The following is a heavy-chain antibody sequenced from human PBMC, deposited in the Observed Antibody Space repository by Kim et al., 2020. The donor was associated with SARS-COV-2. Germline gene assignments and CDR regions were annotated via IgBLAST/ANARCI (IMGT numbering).Heavy chain of an antibody. CDR1: GYTFTGYY. J-gene: IGHJ3*02. CDR3: ARVIFGYNWNPWAHDAFDI. CDR2: INPNSGGT. Sequence: ASVKVSCKASGYTFTGYYMHWVRQAPGQGLEWMGWINPNSGGTNYAQKFQGRVTMTRDTSISTAYMELSRLRSDDTAVYYCARVIFGYNWNPWAHDAFDIWGQGTMVTVSS. D-gene: IGHD1-20*01. V-gene: IGHV1-2*02.